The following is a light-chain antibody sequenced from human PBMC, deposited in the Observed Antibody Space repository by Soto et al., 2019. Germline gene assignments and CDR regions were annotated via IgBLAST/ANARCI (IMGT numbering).Light chain of an antibody. CDR3: QQYNNWPQT. CDR2: GAS. CDR1: QSVSSN. J-gene: IGKJ1*01. Sequence: EVLMTQSTATLSVSPGHRATLSCMASQSVSSNLTWYQQRPGQAPRLLIYGASTRAADVPARFSGGGSGTEFTLTSSSLQSEDFAEYHCQQYNNWPQTFGQGTKVDIK. V-gene: IGKV3-15*01.